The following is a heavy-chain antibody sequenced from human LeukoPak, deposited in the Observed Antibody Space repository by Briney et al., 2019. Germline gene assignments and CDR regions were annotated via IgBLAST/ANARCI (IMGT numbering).Heavy chain of an antibody. CDR3: ARDQVPDGSGSYDAIGTFDY. J-gene: IGHJ4*02. D-gene: IGHD3-10*01. CDR2: ISSSSSYI. Sequence: GGSLRLSCAASGFTFSSYSMNWVRQAPGKGLEWVSSISSSSSYIYYADSVKGRFTISRDNAKNSLYLQMNSLKAEDTAVYYCARDQVPDGSGSYDAIGTFDYWGQGTLVTVSS. V-gene: IGHV3-21*01. CDR1: GFTFSSYS.